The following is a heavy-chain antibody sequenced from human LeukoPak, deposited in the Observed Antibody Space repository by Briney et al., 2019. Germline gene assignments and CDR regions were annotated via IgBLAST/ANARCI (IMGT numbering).Heavy chain of an antibody. J-gene: IGHJ5*02. D-gene: IGHD2-2*01. Sequence: ASVKVSCKASGYTFTSYYMHWVRQAPGQGLEWMGVINPSGGSTSYAQKFQGRVTMTRDTSTSTVYMELSSLRSEDTAIYYCATDPNWMPGSWGQGTLVTVSS. V-gene: IGHV1-46*01. CDR3: ATDPNWMPGS. CDR2: INPSGGST. CDR1: GYTFTSYY.